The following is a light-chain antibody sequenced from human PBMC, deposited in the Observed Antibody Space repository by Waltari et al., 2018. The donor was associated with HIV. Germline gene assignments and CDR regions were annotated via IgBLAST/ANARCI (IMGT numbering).Light chain of an antibody. CDR1: RSDVGGYNY. CDR2: DVS. CDR3: SSYTSSFVV. V-gene: IGLV2-14*03. Sequence: QSALTQPASVSGSLGQSITISCTGTRSDVGGYNYVSWYQQHPGKAPKLMIYDVSNRPSGVSNPFSGSKSGNTASLTISGLQAEDEADYYCSSYTSSFVVFGGGTKLTVL. J-gene: IGLJ2*01.